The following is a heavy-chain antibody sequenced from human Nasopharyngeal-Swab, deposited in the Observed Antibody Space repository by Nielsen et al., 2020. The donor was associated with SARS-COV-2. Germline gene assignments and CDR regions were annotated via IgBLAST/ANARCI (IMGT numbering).Heavy chain of an antibody. CDR2: IYSGGST. CDR3: ASSIDY. J-gene: IGHJ4*02. V-gene: IGHV3-66*01. Sequence: GGSLRLSCAASGFSISGYWMHWVRQAPGKGLEWVSVIYSGGSTYYADSVKGRFTISRDNSKNTLYLQMNSLRAEDTAVYYCASSIDYWGQGTLVTVSS. CDR1: GFSISGYW.